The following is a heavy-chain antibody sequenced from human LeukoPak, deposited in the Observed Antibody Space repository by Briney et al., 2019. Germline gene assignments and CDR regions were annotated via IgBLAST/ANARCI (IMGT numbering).Heavy chain of an antibody. Sequence: ASVKVSCKASGGTFSSYAVSWVRQAPGQGLEWMGRIIPIFGTANYAQKLQGRVTITADKSTSTAYMELSSLRSEDTAVYYCARDPSKWDYDSSGPDWGQGTLVTVSS. CDR1: GGTFSSYA. V-gene: IGHV1-69*06. D-gene: IGHD3-22*01. CDR2: IIPIFGTA. CDR3: ARDPSKWDYDSSGPD. J-gene: IGHJ4*02.